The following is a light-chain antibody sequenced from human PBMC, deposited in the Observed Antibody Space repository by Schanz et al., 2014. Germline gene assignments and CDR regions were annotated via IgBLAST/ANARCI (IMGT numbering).Light chain of an antibody. CDR1: SSDVGSYDY. CDR3: SSYTSSSSYV. J-gene: IGLJ1*01. CDR2: NVN. Sequence: QSALIQPPSVSGSPGQSVTISCTGTSSDVGSYDYVSWYQQHPGTVPKPMIYNVNTRPSGVPDRFSASKSGNTASMTISGLQAEDEADYYCSSYTSSSSYVFGTGTKLTVL. V-gene: IGLV2-18*02.